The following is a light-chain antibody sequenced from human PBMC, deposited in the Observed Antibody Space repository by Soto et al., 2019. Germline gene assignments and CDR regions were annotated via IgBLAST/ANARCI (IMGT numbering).Light chain of an antibody. CDR3: QQYGSSPRT. CDR1: QSVSNNY. CDR2: GAS. Sequence: EIVLTQSPGTLSLSPGERATLSCRASQSVSNNYLAWYQQKLGQAPRLLISGASSRATGILDRFSGSGSGTDFTLTISRLEPEDFAVYYCQQYGSSPRTFGQGTKVEIK. J-gene: IGKJ1*01. V-gene: IGKV3-20*01.